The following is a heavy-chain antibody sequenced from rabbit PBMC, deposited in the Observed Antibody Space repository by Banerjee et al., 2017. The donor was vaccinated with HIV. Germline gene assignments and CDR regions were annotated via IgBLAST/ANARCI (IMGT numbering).Heavy chain of an antibody. CDR1: GFSFSSSYW. J-gene: IGHJ3*01. V-gene: IGHV1S45*01. D-gene: IGHD1-1*01. CDR2: IYAGSSGST. CDR3: ARDLYATSSGYYDL. Sequence: QEQLEESGGDLVKPEGSLTLTCTASGFSFSSSYWICWVRQAPGKGLEWIACIYAGSSGSTYYASWAKGRFTISKTSSTTVTLQMTSLTAADTATYFCARDLYATSSGYYDLWGQGTLVTVS.